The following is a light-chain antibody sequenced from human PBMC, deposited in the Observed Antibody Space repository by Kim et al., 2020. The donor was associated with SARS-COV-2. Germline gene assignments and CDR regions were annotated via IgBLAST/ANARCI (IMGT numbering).Light chain of an antibody. Sequence: GQSIAIPCTGTSSDVGGYNFVSWYQQHPDKAPKLMIHDVSNRPSGVSNRFSGSKSGNTASLTISGLQAEDEADYYCSSYTSNNTWVFGGGTKLTVL. CDR2: DVS. V-gene: IGLV2-14*03. CDR1: SSDVGGYNF. J-gene: IGLJ3*02. CDR3: SSYTSNNTWV.